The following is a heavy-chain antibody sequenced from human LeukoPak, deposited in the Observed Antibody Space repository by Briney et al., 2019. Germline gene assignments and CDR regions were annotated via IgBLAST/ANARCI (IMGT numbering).Heavy chain of an antibody. V-gene: IGHV3-21*01. Sequence: GGSLRLSCAASGFTFSSYSMNWVRQAPGKGLEWVSSISSSSSYIYYADSVKGRFTISRDNAKNSLYLQMNSLRAEDTAVYYCARDLVYSSSDDTIDYWGQGTLVTVSS. J-gene: IGHJ4*02. CDR1: GFTFSSYS. D-gene: IGHD6-6*01. CDR2: ISSSSSYI. CDR3: ARDLVYSSSDDTIDY.